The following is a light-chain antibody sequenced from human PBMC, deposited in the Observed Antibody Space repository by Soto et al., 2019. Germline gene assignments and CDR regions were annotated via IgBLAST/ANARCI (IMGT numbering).Light chain of an antibody. CDR1: SSDVGSYNL. V-gene: IGLV2-23*03. CDR3: WSYAGRRTFEV. CDR2: EGN. J-gene: IGLJ2*01. Sequence: QSVLTQPASVSGSPGQSITISCTGSSSDVGSYNLVSWYQQYPGKAPKLMIFEGNKRPSGVSNRFSASKSGNTASLTISGLQAEDEADYYCWSYAGRRTFEVFGGGTQLTV.